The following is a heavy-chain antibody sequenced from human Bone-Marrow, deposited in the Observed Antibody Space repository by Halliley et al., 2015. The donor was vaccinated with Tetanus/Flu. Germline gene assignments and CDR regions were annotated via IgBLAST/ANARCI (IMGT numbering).Heavy chain of an antibody. J-gene: IGHJ6*02. D-gene: IGHD3-10*01. V-gene: IGHV4-59*01. CDR3: ARALTYYYGSGSYYTLYYYGMDV. CDR2: SP. Sequence: SPNYNPPLKSRVTISVDTSKNQFSLKLSSVTAADTAVYYCARALTYYYGSGSYYTLYYYGMDVWGQGTTVTVSS.